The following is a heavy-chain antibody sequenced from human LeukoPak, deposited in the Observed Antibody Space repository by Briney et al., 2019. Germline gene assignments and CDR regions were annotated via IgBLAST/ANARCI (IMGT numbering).Heavy chain of an antibody. CDR2: MNPNNGNT. J-gene: IGHJ6*02. V-gene: IGHV1-8*01. CDR3: ARGRRYYDFWSGYWERRKDYYGMEV. Sequence: VASVKVSCKPSGYTFTSYDINWVRQATGQGLEWMGWMNPNNGNTVYAQKFQGRVTMTRNTSISTAYMELSSLRSEDTAIYYCARGRRYYDFWSGYWERRKDYYGMEVWGPGTTVTVSS. CDR1: GYTFTSYD. D-gene: IGHD3-3*01.